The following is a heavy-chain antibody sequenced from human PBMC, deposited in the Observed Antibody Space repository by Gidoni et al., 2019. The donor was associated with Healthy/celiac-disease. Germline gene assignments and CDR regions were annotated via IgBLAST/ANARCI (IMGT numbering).Heavy chain of an antibody. CDR2: ISSSSSYI. D-gene: IGHD6-13*01. J-gene: IGHJ3*02. CDR1: GFTFSSYS. CDR3: ARAPYSSPFDI. V-gene: IGHV3-21*01. Sequence: EVQLVESGGGLVKPGGSLSLSCSSSGFTFSSYSMNWVRQAPGKGLEWVSAISSSSSYIYYADSVKGRFTISRDNAKNSRYRQMNSLRAEDKAVYYCARAPYSSPFDIWGQGTMVTVSS.